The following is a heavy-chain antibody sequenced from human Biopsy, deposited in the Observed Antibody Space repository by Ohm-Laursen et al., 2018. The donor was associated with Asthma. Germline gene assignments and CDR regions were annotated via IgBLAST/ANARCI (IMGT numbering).Heavy chain of an antibody. CDR1: GGTFNTYV. J-gene: IGHJ4*02. D-gene: IGHD2-2*01. CDR2: INSVFGTT. V-gene: IGHV1-69*13. CDR3: ARKAGSCISRTCYSLDF. Sequence: EASMKVSCKSLGGTFNTYVIGWVRQAPGQELEWMGGINSVFGTTTYPQKFQDRVTITADDSTSTVYMELSSLRSEDTAVYYCARKAGSCISRTCYSLDFWGQGTLVTVSS.